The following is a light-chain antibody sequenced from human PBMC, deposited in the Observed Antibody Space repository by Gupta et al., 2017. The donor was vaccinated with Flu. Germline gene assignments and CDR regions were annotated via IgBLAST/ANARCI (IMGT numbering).Light chain of an antibody. CDR1: SDNVGSNY. CDR2: KDS. Sequence: RITTSSSASSDNVGSNYLYWYQHDPGRAPTLLIYKDSKRPSGIPDRFSGSKSGTTGSLAISGLRAEDEADYYCAARDDNQNGGVFGGGTKLTVL. V-gene: IGLV1-47*01. J-gene: IGLJ3*02. CDR3: AARDDNQNGGV.